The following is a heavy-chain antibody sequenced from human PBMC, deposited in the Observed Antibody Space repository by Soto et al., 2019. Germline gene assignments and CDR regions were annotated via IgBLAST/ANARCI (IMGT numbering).Heavy chain of an antibody. Sequence: SETLSLTCTVSGGSISSYYWSWIRQPPGKGLEWIGSINHSGSTNYNPSLKSRVTISVDTSKNQFSLKLSSVTAADTAVYYCARGSTTYYYDSSGLNWFGPWGQGTLVTVSS. J-gene: IGHJ5*02. CDR2: INHSGST. D-gene: IGHD3-22*01. CDR1: GGSISSYY. CDR3: ARGSTTYYYDSSGLNWFGP. V-gene: IGHV4-59*12.